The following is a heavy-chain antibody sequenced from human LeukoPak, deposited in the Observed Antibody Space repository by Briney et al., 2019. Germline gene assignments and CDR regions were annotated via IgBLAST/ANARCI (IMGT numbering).Heavy chain of an antibody. Sequence: GRSLRLSCAASGFTFSSYGMHWVRQAPGKGLEWVAVISYDGSNKYYADSVKGRFTISRDNSKNTLYLQMNSLRAEDTAVYYCAKEEDYCSGGSCYFDYFDYWGQGTLVTVPS. V-gene: IGHV3-30*18. D-gene: IGHD2-15*01. CDR3: AKEEDYCSGGSCYFDYFDY. CDR2: ISYDGSNK. J-gene: IGHJ4*02. CDR1: GFTFSSYG.